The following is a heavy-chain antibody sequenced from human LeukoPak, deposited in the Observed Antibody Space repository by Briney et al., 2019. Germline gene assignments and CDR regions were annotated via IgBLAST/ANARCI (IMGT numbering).Heavy chain of an antibody. J-gene: IGHJ4*02. Sequence: GGSLRLSCAASGFTFRSYGMHWVRQVPGKGLEYVSGISGNGSSTYYVNSVKGRFTISRDNSRNTLYLLMGSLRAEDLAVYYCALSGYTYRSFDYWGQGTLVIVSS. D-gene: IGHD5-18*01. CDR2: ISGNGSST. V-gene: IGHV3-64*01. CDR3: ALSGYTYRSFDY. CDR1: GFTFRSYG.